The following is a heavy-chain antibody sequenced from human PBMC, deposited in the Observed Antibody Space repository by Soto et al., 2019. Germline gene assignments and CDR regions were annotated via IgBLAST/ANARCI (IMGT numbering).Heavy chain of an antibody. CDR3: ARELVHGYLDL. CDR1: GFMFGAHW. Sequence: EVQLVEAGGGLVRPGGSLKLSCAASGFMFGAHWMHWVRQGPDKGLVFVARINLDGTKTNYADFVEGRFTISRDNAKKTLYLEMNSLRGDDTAVYFCARELVHGYLDLCGQGDLVTVSS. J-gene: IGHJ5*02. D-gene: IGHD2-8*02. CDR2: INLDGTKT. V-gene: IGHV3-74*01.